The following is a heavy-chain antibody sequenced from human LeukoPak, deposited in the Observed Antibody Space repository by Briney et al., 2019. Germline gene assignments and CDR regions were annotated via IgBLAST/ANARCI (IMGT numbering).Heavy chain of an antibody. V-gene: IGHV1-18*04. CDR1: GYTFTSYG. CDR2: ISAYNGNT. D-gene: IGHD6-13*01. J-gene: IGHJ4*02. CDR3: ARDGIIAAAGIKDY. Sequence: GASVKVSCKASGYTFTSYGISWVRQVPGQGLEWMGWISAYNGNTNYAQKLQGRVTMTTDTSTSTAYMELRSLRSDDTAVYYCARDGIIAAAGIKDYWGQGTLVTVSS.